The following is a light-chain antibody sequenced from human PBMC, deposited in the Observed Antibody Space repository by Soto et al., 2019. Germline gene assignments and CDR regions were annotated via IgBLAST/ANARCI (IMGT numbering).Light chain of an antibody. Sequence: DIVMTQSPDPLAVSLGERATINCKSSQSLLYSSNNKNYLAWYQQKPGQPPKLLIYWASTRESGVPDRFSGSGSGTDFTLPISSLQAEDVAVYYCQQYYGTPTFGGGTKVEIK. V-gene: IGKV4-1*01. J-gene: IGKJ4*01. CDR3: QQYYGTPT. CDR1: QSLLYSSNNKNY. CDR2: WAS.